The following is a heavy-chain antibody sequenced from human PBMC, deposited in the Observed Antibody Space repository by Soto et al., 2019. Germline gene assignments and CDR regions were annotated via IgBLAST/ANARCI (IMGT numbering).Heavy chain of an antibody. Sequence: ESLTVSYNGSGERFATYWIGRVPQMPGKGLELIAIINPVYSDTRYSPSFQGQVTISADKSIRNAYMQWSSLKASDSAMYYCVRPDSSGFYDYWGQGTLVTVSS. CDR3: VRPDSSGFYDY. D-gene: IGHD3-22*01. CDR1: GERFATYW. CDR2: INPVYSDT. J-gene: IGHJ4*01. V-gene: IGHV5-51*01.